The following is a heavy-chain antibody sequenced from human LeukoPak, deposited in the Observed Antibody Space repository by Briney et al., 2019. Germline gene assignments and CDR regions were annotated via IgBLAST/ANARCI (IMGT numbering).Heavy chain of an antibody. D-gene: IGHD3-9*01. V-gene: IGHV4-31*03. Sequence: PSQTLSLTCTVSGGSVSSGGYYWSWVRQHPGKGLEWIGYMYYSGSTYYNPFLRSRATISVDTSKNQFFLKLSSVTAADTDVYYCARGYFHYDILSGYSPPRFFDYWGQGTLVSVSS. J-gene: IGHJ4*02. CDR1: GGSVSSGGYY. CDR2: MYYSGST. CDR3: ARGYFHYDILSGYSPPRFFDY.